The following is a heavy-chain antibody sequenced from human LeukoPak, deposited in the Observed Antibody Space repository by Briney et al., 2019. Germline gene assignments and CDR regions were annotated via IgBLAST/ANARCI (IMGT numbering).Heavy chain of an antibody. Sequence: GGSLRLSCAASGFTFSTYSMNWVRQAPGKGLEWVSYISSSSGTIYYADSVKGRFTISRDNSKNTLYLQMNSLRAEDTAVYYCAKGRYPYYYDSSGYYSHWGQGTLVTVSS. CDR3: AKGRYPYYYDSSGYYSH. J-gene: IGHJ4*02. CDR1: GFTFSTYS. V-gene: IGHV3-48*01. CDR2: ISSSSGTI. D-gene: IGHD3-22*01.